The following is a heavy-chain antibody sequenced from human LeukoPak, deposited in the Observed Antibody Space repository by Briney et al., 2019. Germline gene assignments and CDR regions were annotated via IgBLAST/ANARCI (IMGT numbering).Heavy chain of an antibody. D-gene: IGHD5-24*01. CDR2: INSSGGST. CDR1: GYTFTTYF. V-gene: IGHV1-46*01. CDR3: ARTPMAYHLDL. Sequence: ASVKVSCKASGYTFTTYFMHWVRQAPGQGLEWMGIINSSGGSTGYAQKFQGRVTMTRDTSTSTVYMELSSLRSEDTAVYYCARTPMAYHLDLRGQGTLVTGSS. J-gene: IGHJ5*02.